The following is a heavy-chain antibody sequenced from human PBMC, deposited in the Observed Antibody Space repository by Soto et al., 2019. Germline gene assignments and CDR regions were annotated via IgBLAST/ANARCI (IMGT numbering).Heavy chain of an antibody. Sequence: GGSLRLSCAASGFTFSSYSMNWVRQAPGKGLGWVSSISSSSSYIYYADSVKGRFTISRDNAKNSLYLQMNSLRAEDTAVYYCARVKAVAGYIDYWGQGTLVTVSS. V-gene: IGHV3-21*01. CDR3: ARVKAVAGYIDY. D-gene: IGHD6-19*01. CDR2: ISSSSSYI. J-gene: IGHJ4*02. CDR1: GFTFSSYS.